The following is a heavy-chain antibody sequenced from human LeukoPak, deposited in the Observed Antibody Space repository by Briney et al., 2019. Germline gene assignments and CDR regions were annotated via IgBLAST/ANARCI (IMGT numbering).Heavy chain of an antibody. CDR1: GGSISSYY. CDR2: IYTSGST. Sequence: SETLSLTCTVSGGSISSYYWSWIRQPAGKGLEWIGRIYTSGSTNYNPSLKSRVTMSVDTSKNQFSLKLSPVTAADTAVYYCARDGVLVTLDAFDIWGQGTMVTVSS. J-gene: IGHJ3*02. D-gene: IGHD3-9*01. CDR3: ARDGVLVTLDAFDI. V-gene: IGHV4-4*07.